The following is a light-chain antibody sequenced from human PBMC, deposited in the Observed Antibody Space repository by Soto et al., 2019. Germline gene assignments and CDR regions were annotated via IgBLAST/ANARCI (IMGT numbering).Light chain of an antibody. V-gene: IGLV2-14*01. CDR2: DVT. J-gene: IGLJ3*02. CDR3: SSYTRSDTLV. Sequence: QSALTQPASLSGSPGQSITISCTGTSSDIGGYNFVSWYQQHPGRAPKLMIYDVTYRPSGVSNRFSGSKSGNTASLTISGLQAEDEADYYCSSYTRSDTLVFGGGTKVTVL. CDR1: SSDIGGYNF.